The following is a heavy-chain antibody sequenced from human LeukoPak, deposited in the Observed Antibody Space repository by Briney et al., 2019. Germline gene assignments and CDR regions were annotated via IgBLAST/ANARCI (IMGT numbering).Heavy chain of an antibody. D-gene: IGHD2-2*01. CDR2: MNPNSGNT. CDR3: ARGGLYCSSTSCYPEGLY. Sequence: GSVKVSCKASGYTFTSYDINWVRQATGQGLEWMGWMNPNSGNTGYAQKFQGRVTITRNTSISTAYMWLSSLRSEDTAVYYCARGGLYCSSTSCYPEGLYWGQGTLVTASS. CDR1: GYTFTSYD. V-gene: IGHV1-8*01. J-gene: IGHJ4*02.